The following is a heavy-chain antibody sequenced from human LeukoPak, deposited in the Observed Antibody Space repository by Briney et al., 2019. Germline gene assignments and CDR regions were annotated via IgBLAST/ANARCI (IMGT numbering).Heavy chain of an antibody. J-gene: IGHJ4*02. D-gene: IGHD5-12*01. CDR1: GTTFTGYY. CDR3: AKTSGYFPLYYFDY. V-gene: IGHV1-2*02. Sequence: VASVKVSCKASGTTFTGYYIHWVRLAPGQGIEWMGSINPNSGGTNYAQNFQGRVTMTKDTSITTAYMELSRLRSDDTAMYYCAKTSGYFPLYYFDYWGQGTLVTVSS. CDR2: INPNSGGT.